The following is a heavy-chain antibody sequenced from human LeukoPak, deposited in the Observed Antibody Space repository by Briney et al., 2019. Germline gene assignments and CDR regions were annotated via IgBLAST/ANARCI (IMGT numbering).Heavy chain of an antibody. J-gene: IGHJ4*02. D-gene: IGHD2-15*01. Sequence: PGGSLRLSCAASGFTFSSYSMNWVRQAPGKGLEWVSYISSSSSHIYYADSVKGRFTISRDNAKNSLYLQMNSLRAEDTAVYYCARGYCSGGSCYFAYDYWGQGTLVTVSS. V-gene: IGHV3-21*01. CDR2: ISSSSSHI. CDR1: GFTFSSYS. CDR3: ARGYCSGGSCYFAYDY.